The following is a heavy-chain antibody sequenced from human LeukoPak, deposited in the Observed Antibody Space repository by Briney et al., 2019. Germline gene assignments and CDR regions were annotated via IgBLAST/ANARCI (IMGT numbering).Heavy chain of an antibody. Sequence: GRSLRLSCAASGFTFSRYGMHWVRQAPGKGLKWVSVISYDGSDKHYADSVKGRFTISRDNSKNTLYLQMDSLRAQDTAVYYCAKDKSLLAADYYFDYWGQGTLVTVSS. D-gene: IGHD6-13*01. J-gene: IGHJ4*02. CDR2: ISYDGSDK. CDR3: AKDKSLLAADYYFDY. V-gene: IGHV3-30*18. CDR1: GFTFSRYG.